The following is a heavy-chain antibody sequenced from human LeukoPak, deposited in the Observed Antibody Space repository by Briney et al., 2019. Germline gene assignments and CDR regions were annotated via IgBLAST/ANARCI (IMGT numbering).Heavy chain of an antibody. Sequence: GRSLRLSCSASGFVFTIYTMYWVRQAPGKGPEYVSTIRGSGKGFSIYYADSVKGRFTISRDNSKNIVYLQMNGLRSEDTAVYYCVKDFGRVRGTPDSWGEGTLVTVSS. D-gene: IGHD3-16*01. CDR2: IRGSGKGFSI. CDR3: VKDFGRVRGTPDS. V-gene: IGHV3-64D*06. CDR1: GFVFTIYT. J-gene: IGHJ4*02.